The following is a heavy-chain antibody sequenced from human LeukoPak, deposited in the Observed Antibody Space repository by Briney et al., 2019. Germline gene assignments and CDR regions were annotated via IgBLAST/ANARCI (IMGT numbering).Heavy chain of an antibody. CDR2: INPNSGNT. V-gene: IGHV1-18*04. CDR1: GYTFTGYY. D-gene: IGHD3-22*01. J-gene: IGHJ4*02. Sequence: ASVKVSCKASGYTFTGYYMHWVRQAPGQGLEWMGWINPNSGNTNYAQKLQGRVTMTTDTSTSTAYMELRSLRSDDTAVYYCARVTPGDDSSLFFHYWGRGTLVTVSS. CDR3: ARVTPGDDSSLFFHY.